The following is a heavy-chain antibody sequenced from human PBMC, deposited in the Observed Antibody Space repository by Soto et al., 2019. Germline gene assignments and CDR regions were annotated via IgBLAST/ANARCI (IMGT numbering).Heavy chain of an antibody. J-gene: IGHJ4*02. Sequence: KPSETLSLTCAVYGGSFSGYYWSWIRQPPGKGLEWIGEINHSGSTNYNPSLKSRVTISVDTSKNQFSLKLSSVTAADTAVYYCARARYQLLPIDYWGQGTLVTVSS. CDR1: GGSFSGYY. CDR2: INHSGST. V-gene: IGHV4-34*01. D-gene: IGHD2-2*01. CDR3: ARARYQLLPIDY.